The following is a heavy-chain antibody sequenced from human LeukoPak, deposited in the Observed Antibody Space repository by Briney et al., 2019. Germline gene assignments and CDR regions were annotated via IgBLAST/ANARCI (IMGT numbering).Heavy chain of an antibody. Sequence: GGSLRLSCAASGFTFSSYAMSWVRQAPGKGLEWVSAISGSGGSTYYADSVKGRFTISRDNSKNTLYLKMNSLRAEDTAVYYCAKHPSHCSGGSCYPIEWYFDYWGQGTLVTVSS. V-gene: IGHV3-23*01. J-gene: IGHJ4*02. CDR2: ISGSGGST. CDR1: GFTFSSYA. CDR3: AKHPSHCSGGSCYPIEWYFDY. D-gene: IGHD2-15*01.